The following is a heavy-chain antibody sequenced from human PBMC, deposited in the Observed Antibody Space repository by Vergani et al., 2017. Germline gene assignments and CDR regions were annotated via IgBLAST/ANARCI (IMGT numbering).Heavy chain of an antibody. J-gene: IGHJ6*02. V-gene: IGHV4-59*13. Sequence: QVQLEESGPGLVKPSETLSLTCTVSGGSFNTYYWSWIRQSPGKGLEWNGYIYSTGSTNYNPSLNSRVTMSVDTSKNQFSLKLRSVTAADKAVYFCARVMYRDEASTGYRLEGMDIWVQGTTVTISS. CDR1: GGSFNTYY. D-gene: IGHD3-9*01. CDR2: IYSTGST. CDR3: ARVMYRDEASTGYRLEGMDI.